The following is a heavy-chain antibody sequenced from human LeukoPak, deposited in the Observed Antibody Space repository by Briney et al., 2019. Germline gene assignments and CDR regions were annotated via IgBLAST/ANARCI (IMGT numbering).Heavy chain of an antibody. D-gene: IGHD1-14*01. CDR1: GFTFNNYA. J-gene: IGHJ6*02. V-gene: IGHV3-23*01. CDR2: ISGSGGTT. Sequence: ETGGSLRLSCAASGFTFNNYAMNWVRQAPGKGLEWVSVISGSGGTTYYADSVKGRFTISRDSSKNTLYLQMNSLRAEDTAVYYCAKVSGGGLYYDGMDVWGQGTTVTASS. CDR3: AKVSGGGLYYDGMDV.